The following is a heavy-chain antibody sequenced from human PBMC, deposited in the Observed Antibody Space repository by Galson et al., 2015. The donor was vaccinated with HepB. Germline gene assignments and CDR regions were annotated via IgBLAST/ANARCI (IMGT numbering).Heavy chain of an antibody. CDR3: ARAPTGGWYFDL. J-gene: IGHJ2*01. CDR2: TYYRSKWNN. Sequence: CAISGDSVSSNSAAWNWIRQSPPRGLEWLGRTYYRSKWNNDYAVSVKSRITITPDTSKNHFSLQLNSVTPEDTAVYFCARAPTGGWYFDLWGRGTLVTVSS. D-gene: IGHD7-27*01. V-gene: IGHV6-1*01. CDR1: GDSVSSNSAA.